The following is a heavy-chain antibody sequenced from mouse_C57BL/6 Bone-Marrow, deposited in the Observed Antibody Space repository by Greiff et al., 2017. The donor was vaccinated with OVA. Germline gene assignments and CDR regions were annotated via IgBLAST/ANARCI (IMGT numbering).Heavy chain of an antibody. V-gene: IGHV1-81*01. J-gene: IGHJ3*01. D-gene: IGHD1-1*01. CDR3: ARTGLLRPFYY. CDR1: GYTFTSYG. Sequence: VQLQQSGAELARPGASVKLSCKASGYTFTSYGISWVKQRTGQGLEWIGEIYPSSGNTYYNEKFKGKATLTADKSSSTAYMELRSLTSEDSAVYFCARTGLLRPFYYWGQGTLVTVSA. CDR2: IYPSSGNT.